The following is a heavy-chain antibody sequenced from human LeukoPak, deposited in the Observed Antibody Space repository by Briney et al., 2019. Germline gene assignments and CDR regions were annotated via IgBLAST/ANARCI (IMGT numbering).Heavy chain of an antibody. CDR1: GFTFSSYS. D-gene: IGHD3-9*01. CDR2: ISSSSSYI. CDR3: ARATHYDILTGYYSRWFDP. J-gene: IGHJ5*02. V-gene: IGHV3-21*01. Sequence: GGSLRLSCAASGFTFSSYSMNWVRQAPGKGLEWVSSISSSSSYIYYADSVKGRFTISRDNAKNSLYLQMNSLRAEDTAVYYCARATHYDILTGYYSRWFDPWGQRTLVTLSS.